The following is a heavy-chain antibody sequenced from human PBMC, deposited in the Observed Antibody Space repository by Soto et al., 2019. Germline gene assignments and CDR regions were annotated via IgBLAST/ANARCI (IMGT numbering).Heavy chain of an antibody. Sequence: GGSLRLSCAASGFTFSNAWMSWVRQAPGKGLEWVGRIKSKTDGGTTDYAAPVKGRFTISRDDSKNTLYLQMNSLKTEDTDVYYCTTNLWCSRTSCYPFDIWGQGTMVTVSS. CDR2: IKSKTDGGTT. CDR3: TTNLWCSRTSCYPFDI. V-gene: IGHV3-15*01. CDR1: GFTFSNAW. D-gene: IGHD2-2*01. J-gene: IGHJ3*02.